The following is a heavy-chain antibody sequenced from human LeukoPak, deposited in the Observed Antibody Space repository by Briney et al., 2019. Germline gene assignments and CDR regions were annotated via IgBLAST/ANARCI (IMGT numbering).Heavy chain of an antibody. D-gene: IGHD2-2*01. J-gene: IGHJ5*02. Sequence: PSETLSLTCAVYGGSFSGCYWSWIRQPPGKGLEWIGEINHSGSTNYNPSLKSRVTISVDTSKNQFSLKLSSVTAADTAVYYCARAKTRPGYCSSTSCYPSGINWFGPWGQGTLVTVSS. CDR2: INHSGST. CDR1: GGSFSGCY. CDR3: ARAKTRPGYCSSTSCYPSGINWFGP. V-gene: IGHV4-34*01.